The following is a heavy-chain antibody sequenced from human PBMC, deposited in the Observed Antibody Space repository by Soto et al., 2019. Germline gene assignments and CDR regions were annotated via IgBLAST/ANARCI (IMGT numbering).Heavy chain of an antibody. CDR1: GFSLITGVG. Sequence: QITLKESGPSLVRPTETLTLTCTFSGFSLITGVGVGWVRQPPGKALEWLAVIFWDKNDYYRPSLQTRVTISKDTSEDQVVLTLTNMDPEDTATYCCTQIYGSGSGGWYFHSWGQGTLVTVSS. CDR3: TQIYGSGSGGWYFHS. J-gene: IGHJ4*02. D-gene: IGHD1-26*01. CDR2: IFWDKND. V-gene: IGHV2-5*02.